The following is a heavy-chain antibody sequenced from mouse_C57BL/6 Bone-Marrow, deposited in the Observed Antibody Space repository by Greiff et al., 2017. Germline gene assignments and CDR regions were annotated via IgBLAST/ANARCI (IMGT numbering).Heavy chain of an antibody. CDR1: GYTFTNYW. V-gene: IGHV1-63*01. D-gene: IGHD2-10*01. CDR2: IYPGGGST. CDR3: ASGLPREYYFDY. Sequence: QVQLKESGAELVRPGTSVKMSCKASGYTFTNYWIGWAKQRPGHGLEWIGDIYPGGGSTNYNEKFKGKATLTADKSSPTAYMQFSSLTSEDSAIYYCASGLPREYYFDYWGQGTTLTVSS. J-gene: IGHJ2*01.